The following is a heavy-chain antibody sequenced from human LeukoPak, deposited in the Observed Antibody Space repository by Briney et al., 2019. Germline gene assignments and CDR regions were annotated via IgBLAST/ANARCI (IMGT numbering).Heavy chain of an antibody. Sequence: PGGSLRLSCAASGFTFSSYAMSWVRQAPGKGLEWVSAISGSSGSTYYADSVKGRFTISRDNSKNTLYLQMNSLRAEGTAVYYCAKRAPVAAAGTGRYFDYWGQGTLVTVSS. CDR3: AKRAPVAAAGTGRYFDY. V-gene: IGHV3-23*01. CDR1: GFTFSSYA. CDR2: ISGSSGST. D-gene: IGHD1/OR15-1a*01. J-gene: IGHJ4*02.